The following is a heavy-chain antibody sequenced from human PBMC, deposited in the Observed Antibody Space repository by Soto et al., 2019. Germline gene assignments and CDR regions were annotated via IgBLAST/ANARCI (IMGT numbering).Heavy chain of an antibody. Sequence: QITLKESGPTLVKPTQTLTLTCTFSGFSLSTSGVGVGWIRQPPGKALEWLALIYWNEDKRYSPSLKSRLTITKDTSKNKVVLTMTNMDPVDTATYYCAHTTGDYDYVWGSYRYHYFDYWGQGTLVTVSS. CDR3: AHTTGDYDYVWGSYRYHYFDY. CDR1: GFSLSTSGVG. J-gene: IGHJ4*02. CDR2: IYWNEDK. V-gene: IGHV2-5*01. D-gene: IGHD3-16*02.